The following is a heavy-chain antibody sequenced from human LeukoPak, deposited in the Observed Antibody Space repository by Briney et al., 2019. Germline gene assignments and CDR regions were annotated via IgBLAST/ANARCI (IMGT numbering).Heavy chain of an antibody. V-gene: IGHV4-59*08. Sequence: SETLSLTCTVSGGSISSYYWSWIRQPPGKGLEWIGSIYHSGSTYYNPSLKSRVTISVDTSKNQFSLKLTSVTAADTAVYYCARGDGSGYYHDYWGQGTLVTVSS. J-gene: IGHJ4*02. CDR1: GGSISSYY. CDR3: ARGDGSGYYHDY. CDR2: IYHSGST. D-gene: IGHD3-22*01.